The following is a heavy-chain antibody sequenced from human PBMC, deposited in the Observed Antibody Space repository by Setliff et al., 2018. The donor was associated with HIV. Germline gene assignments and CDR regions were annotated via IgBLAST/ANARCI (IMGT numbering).Heavy chain of an antibody. D-gene: IGHD2-2*02. V-gene: IGHV4-39*01. CDR2: IHYNGRT. J-gene: IGHJ5*02. CDR3: ARYTSKVDWFDP. CDR1: GDSITNDDYY. Sequence: SETLSLTCTVSGDSITNDDYYWGWIRQPRGKGLEWIAIIHYNGRTYYDPSPKGRVTIFVDTSKTQFYLKLRSVTASDTAVYYCARYTSKVDWFDPWGQGTLVTVSS.